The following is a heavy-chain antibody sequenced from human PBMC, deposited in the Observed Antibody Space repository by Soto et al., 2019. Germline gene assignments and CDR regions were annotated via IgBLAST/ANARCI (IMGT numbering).Heavy chain of an antibody. CDR1: GTSISSYC. V-gene: IGHV4-59*13. CDR2: ICYSGST. J-gene: IGHJ5*02. Sequence: QVQLQESGPRLAKPSETLPLTCNVSGTSISSYCWSWIRQPPEKELEWIGHICYSGSTNYNPSLKSRVTISVDTSKNQFSLRLSSLTAADTAMYFCARDRHYNNYGGVDHWGQGILVTVSS. CDR3: ARDRHYNNYGGVDH. D-gene: IGHD2-21*01.